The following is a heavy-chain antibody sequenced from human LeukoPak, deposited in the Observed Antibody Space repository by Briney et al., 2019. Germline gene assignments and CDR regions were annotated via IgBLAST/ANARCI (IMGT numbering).Heavy chain of an antibody. CDR2: LYYSGNT. V-gene: IGHV4-39*07. Sequence: SETLSLTCTVSGGSISSSSYYWGWIRQPPGKGLEWIGSLYYSGNTYYNPSLKSRVTISVDTSKNQFSLKMSSVTAADTAVYYCARGLKEVPRSIFGGIIYTNAFDIWGQGTMVTVSS. J-gene: IGHJ3*02. D-gene: IGHD3-16*02. CDR1: GGSISSSSYY. CDR3: ARGLKEVPRSIFGGIIYTNAFDI.